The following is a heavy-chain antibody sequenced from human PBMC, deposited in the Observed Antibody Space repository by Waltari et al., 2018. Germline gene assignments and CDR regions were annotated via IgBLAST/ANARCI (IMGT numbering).Heavy chain of an antibody. CDR3: ARVSTVQQLGNFDY. D-gene: IGHD6-13*01. Sequence: QVQLEQSGAEVKKPGASVKVSCKASGYTFTGYSMHWVRQAPGQGLEWMGRINPNSGGTNYAQKFQGRVTMTRDTSISTAYMDLSRLTSDDTAVYYCARVSTVQQLGNFDYWGQGTLVTVSS. CDR1: GYTFTGYS. V-gene: IGHV1-2*06. J-gene: IGHJ4*02. CDR2: INPNSGGT.